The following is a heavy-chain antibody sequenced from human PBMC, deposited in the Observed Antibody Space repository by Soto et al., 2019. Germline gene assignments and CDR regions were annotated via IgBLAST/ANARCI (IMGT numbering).Heavy chain of an antibody. CDR3: ASLFYYDSSGFYYFFDY. CDR2: IYYSGST. V-gene: IGHV4-39*01. J-gene: IGHJ4*02. CDR1: GGSISTSSRY. Sequence: SETLCLTCPVSGGSISTSSRYWGWIRQPPGKGLEWIGYIYYSGSTYYNPSLKSRVTISVDTSKSQFSLKLSSVTAADTAVYYCASLFYYDSSGFYYFFDYWGQGTLVTVSS. D-gene: IGHD3-22*01.